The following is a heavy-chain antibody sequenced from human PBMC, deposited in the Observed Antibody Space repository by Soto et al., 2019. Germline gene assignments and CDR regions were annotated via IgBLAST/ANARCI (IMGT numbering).Heavy chain of an antibody. CDR3: ARDHLSFYDTFGYYPFFDY. J-gene: IGHJ4*02. CDR2: IYYSGRT. D-gene: IGHD3-3*01. V-gene: IGHV4-61*01. Sequence: KTSETLSLTCTVSVGSVNTAPYYWSWIRQPPGKGLEWIGYIYYSGRTNYNPSLKSRVSISLDTSKNQFSLNLRSVTAADTAVYFCARDHLSFYDTFGYYPFFDYWGQGTLVTVSS. CDR1: VGSVNTAPYY.